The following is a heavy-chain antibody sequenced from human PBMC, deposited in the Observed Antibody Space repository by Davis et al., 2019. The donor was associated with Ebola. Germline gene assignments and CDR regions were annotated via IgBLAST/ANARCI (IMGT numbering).Heavy chain of an antibody. Sequence: PGGSLRLSCSTSGFPSDDYAMSWFRQAPGKGLEWVGFIRSNMFGATTAYAASVKGRSIISRDDSKSIVYLQMNSLRTEDTAVYYCTRGPTVDIYYYYMDFWGKGTTVTVSS. J-gene: IGHJ6*03. V-gene: IGHV3-49*03. CDR2: IRSNMFGATT. D-gene: IGHD6-19*01. CDR1: GFPSDDYA. CDR3: TRGPTVDIYYYYMDF.